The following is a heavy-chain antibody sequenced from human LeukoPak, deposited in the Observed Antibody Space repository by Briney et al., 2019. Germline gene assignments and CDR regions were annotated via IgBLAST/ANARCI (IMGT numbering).Heavy chain of an antibody. CDR1: GGSISSYY. V-gene: IGHV4-4*07. D-gene: IGHD6-19*01. CDR2: IYTSGST. CDR3: ARGADDSSGWYISYYYYYSMDV. Sequence: PSETLSLTCTVSGGSISSYYWSWIRQPAGKGLEWTGRIYTSGSTNYNPSLKSRVTMSVDTSKNQFSLKLSSVTAADTAVYYCARGADDSSGWYISYYYYYSMDVWGQGTTVTVSS. J-gene: IGHJ6*02.